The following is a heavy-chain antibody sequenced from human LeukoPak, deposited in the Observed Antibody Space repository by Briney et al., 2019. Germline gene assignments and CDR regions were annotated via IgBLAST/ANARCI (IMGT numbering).Heavy chain of an antibody. CDR2: ISHDGSKT. CDR1: GFTFSSFA. V-gene: IGHV3-30-3*01. D-gene: IGHD2-15*01. CDR3: ARDQSSGGRWLDY. J-gene: IGHJ4*02. Sequence: GGSLRLSCAVSGFTFSSFAVHWVRQAPGKGLEWVAVISHDGSKTYYADSVEGRFTISRDNSKNTVYLQMNSLSTEDTAMYYCARDQSSGGRWLDYWGRGTLVTVSS.